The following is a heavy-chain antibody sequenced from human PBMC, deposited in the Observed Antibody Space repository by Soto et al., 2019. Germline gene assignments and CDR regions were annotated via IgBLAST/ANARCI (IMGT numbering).Heavy chain of an antibody. J-gene: IGHJ6*03. Sequence: SETLSLTCAVYGGSFSGYYWSWIRQPPGKGLEWIGEINHSGSTNYNPSLKSRVTISVDTSKNQFSLKLSSVTAADTAVYYCARVINGDYPLRYYYYTDVWGKGTTVTVSS. V-gene: IGHV4-34*01. CDR3: ARVINGDYPLRYYYYTDV. CDR1: GGSFSGYY. D-gene: IGHD4-17*01. CDR2: INHSGST.